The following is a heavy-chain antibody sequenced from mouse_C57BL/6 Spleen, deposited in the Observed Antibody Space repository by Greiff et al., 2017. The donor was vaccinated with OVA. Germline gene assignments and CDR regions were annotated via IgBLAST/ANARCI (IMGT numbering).Heavy chain of an antibody. CDR1: GYTFTSYG. J-gene: IGHJ4*01. D-gene: IGHD4-1*01. CDR2: IYPRSGNT. CDR3: AKKWDDYAMDY. Sequence: QVQLKESGAELARPGASVKLSCKASGYTFTSYGISWVKQRTGQGLAWIGEIYPRSGNTYYNEKFKGKATLTADKSSSTAYMELRSLTSEDSAVYFCAKKWDDYAMDYWGQGTSVTVSS. V-gene: IGHV1-81*01.